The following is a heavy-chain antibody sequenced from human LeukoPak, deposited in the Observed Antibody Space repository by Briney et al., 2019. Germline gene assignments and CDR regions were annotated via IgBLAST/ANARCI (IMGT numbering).Heavy chain of an antibody. CDR2: INHSGST. V-gene: IGHV4-34*01. CDR1: GGSFSGYY. D-gene: IGHD3-22*01. Sequence: KPSETLSLTCAVYGGSFSGYYWSWIRQPPGKGLEWNGEINHSGSTNYNPSLKSRVTISVDTSKNQFSLKLSSVTAADTAVYYCARGHYYDSSAADYWGQGTLVTVSS. J-gene: IGHJ4*02. CDR3: ARGHYYDSSAADY.